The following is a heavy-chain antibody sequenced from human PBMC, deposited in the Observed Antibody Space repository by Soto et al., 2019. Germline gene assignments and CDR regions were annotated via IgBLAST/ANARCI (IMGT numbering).Heavy chain of an antibody. D-gene: IGHD2-15*01. CDR1: GFTFSSYG. J-gene: IGHJ4*02. V-gene: IGHV3-33*01. CDR2: IWYDGSNK. Sequence: GGSLRLSCAASGFTFSSYGMHWVRQAPGKGLEWVAVIWYDGSNKYYADSVKGRFTISRDNSKNTLYLQMNSLRAEDTAVYYCARGGRGYDPEAPGYWGQGTLVTVSS. CDR3: ARGGRGYDPEAPGY.